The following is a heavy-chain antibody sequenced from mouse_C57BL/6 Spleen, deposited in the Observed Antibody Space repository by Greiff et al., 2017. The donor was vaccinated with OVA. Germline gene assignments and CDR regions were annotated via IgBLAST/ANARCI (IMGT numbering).Heavy chain of an antibody. CDR1: GYTFTSYW. Sequence: QVQLQQSGAELVKPGASVKMSCKASGYTFTSYWITWVKQRPGQGLEWIGDIYPGSGSTNYNEKFKSKATLTVDTSSSTAYMQLSSLTSEDSAVYYCARERGYDGLWFAYWGQGTLVTVSA. V-gene: IGHV1-55*01. CDR2: IYPGSGST. J-gene: IGHJ3*01. D-gene: IGHD2-3*01. CDR3: ARERGYDGLWFAY.